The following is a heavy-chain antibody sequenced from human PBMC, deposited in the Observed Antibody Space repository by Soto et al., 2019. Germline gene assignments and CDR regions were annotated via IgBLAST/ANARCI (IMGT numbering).Heavy chain of an antibody. CDR1: GGSVSDYY. D-gene: IGHD4-17*01. J-gene: IGHJ4*02. Sequence: PSETLSLTCNVSGGSVSDYYWSWIRQAPGKGLEWIGYIHDRGGTNYDPSLQSRVTMPDDPSKNQFSLTLRSVHTADTAIYFCARDPAGDYGHWGRGALVTVSS. V-gene: IGHV4-59*02. CDR2: IHDRGGT. CDR3: ARDPAGDYGH.